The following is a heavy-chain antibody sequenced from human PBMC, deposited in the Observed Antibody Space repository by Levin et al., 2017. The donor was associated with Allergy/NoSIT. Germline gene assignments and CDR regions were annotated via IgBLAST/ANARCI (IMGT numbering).Heavy chain of an antibody. CDR2: IYSGGST. CDR3: ARFRSGYNFDY. Sequence: PGGSLRLSCAASGFTVSSNYMSWVRQAPGKGLEWDSVIYSGGSTYYADSVKGRFTISRDNSKNTLYLQMNSLRAEDTAVYYCARFRSGYNFDYWGQGTLVTVSS. CDR1: GFTVSSNY. V-gene: IGHV3-66*01. J-gene: IGHJ4*02. D-gene: IGHD3-16*02.